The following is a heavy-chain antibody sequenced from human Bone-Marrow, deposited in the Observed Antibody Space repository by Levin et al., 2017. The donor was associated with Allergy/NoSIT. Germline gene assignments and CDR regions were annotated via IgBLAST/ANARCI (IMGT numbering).Heavy chain of an antibody. V-gene: IGHV1-69*13. Sequence: AASVKVSCKASGGTFSSYAISWVRQAPGQGLEWMGGIIPIFGTANYAQKFQGRVTITADESTSTAYMELSSLRSEDTAVYYCARDRKMATIKGFDPWGQGTLVTVSS. CDR3: ARDRKMATIKGFDP. CDR1: GGTFSSYA. J-gene: IGHJ5*02. CDR2: IIPIFGTA. D-gene: IGHD5-24*01.